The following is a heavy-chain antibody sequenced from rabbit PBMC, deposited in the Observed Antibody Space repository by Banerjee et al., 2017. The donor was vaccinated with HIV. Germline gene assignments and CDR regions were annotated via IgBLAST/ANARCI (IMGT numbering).Heavy chain of an antibody. D-gene: IGHD6-1*01. CDR3: ASGYTYGYAGYAYESL. Sequence: QEQLVESGGDLVKPEGSLTLTCTASGFSFSSGYWICWVRQAPGKGLEWIACIYAGSSGVTYYASWAKGRFTISKTSSTTVTLQMTSLTDADTATYFCASGYTYGYAGYAYESLWGQGTLVTVS. CDR1: GFSFSSGYW. J-gene: IGHJ3*01. CDR2: IYAGSSGVT. V-gene: IGHV1S45*01.